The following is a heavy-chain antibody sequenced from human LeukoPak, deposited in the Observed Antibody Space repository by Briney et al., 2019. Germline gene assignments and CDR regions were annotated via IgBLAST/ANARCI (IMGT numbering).Heavy chain of an antibody. Sequence: GGSLRLSCAASGFTFSDYYMSCIRQAPGERLWWGSYISSSGSTIYYADSVKGRFTISTDNAKNSLYLHMNRLRAEDTAVYYCARDSLGNYFDYWGQGTLVTVCS. CDR3: ARDSLGNYFDY. D-gene: IGHD7-27*01. J-gene: IGHJ4*02. CDR1: GFTFSDYY. V-gene: IGHV3-11*01. CDR2: ISSSGSTI.